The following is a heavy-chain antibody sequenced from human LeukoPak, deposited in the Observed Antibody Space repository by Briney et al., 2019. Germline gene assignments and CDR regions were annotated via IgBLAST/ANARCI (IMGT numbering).Heavy chain of an antibody. J-gene: IGHJ4*02. CDR1: GFTFDDYA. Sequence: GGSLRLSCAASGFTFDDYAMHWVRQAPGKGLEWVSGISWNSGSIGYADSVKGRFTISRDNAKNSLYLQMNSLRAEDTALYHCARSYDSSGYYYGYFDYWGQGTLVTVSS. D-gene: IGHD3-22*01. V-gene: IGHV3-9*01. CDR2: ISWNSGSI. CDR3: ARSYDSSGYYYGYFDY.